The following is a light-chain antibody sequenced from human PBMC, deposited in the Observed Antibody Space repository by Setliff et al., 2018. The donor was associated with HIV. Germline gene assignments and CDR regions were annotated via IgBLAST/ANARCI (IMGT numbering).Light chain of an antibody. J-gene: IGLJ1*01. CDR2: DVS. V-gene: IGLV2-14*03. CDR3: SSFTTNNTYV. Sequence: QSVLTQPASVSGSPGQSITISCTGSTSDVGSYNYVSWYQQHPDKAPKLVIYDVSKRPSGVSHRFSGSKSGYTASLAISGLQAEDEADYFCSSFTTNNTYVFGTGTKV. CDR1: TSDVGSYNY.